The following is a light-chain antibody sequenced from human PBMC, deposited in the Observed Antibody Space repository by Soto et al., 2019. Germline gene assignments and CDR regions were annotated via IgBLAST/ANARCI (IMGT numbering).Light chain of an antibody. CDR1: QSVSNY. Sequence: EIVWTQSPATLSLSPGERAALSCRASQSVSNYLAWYQQKPGQAPRLLIYDTSNRATGIPARFSGGGSGTDFTLTISSLEPEDFAIYYCQHRSNWHITFGQGTRLDIK. CDR3: QHRSNWHIT. V-gene: IGKV3-11*01. J-gene: IGKJ5*01. CDR2: DTS.